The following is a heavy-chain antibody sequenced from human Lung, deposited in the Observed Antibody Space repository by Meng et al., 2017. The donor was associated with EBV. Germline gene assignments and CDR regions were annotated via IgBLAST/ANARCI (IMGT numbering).Heavy chain of an antibody. D-gene: IGHD3-10*01. CDR3: LRGSGGSV. J-gene: IGHJ1*01. CDR2: TPHRGIS. Sequence: QDQWRGSRPAPVNPSASLSPICPVSEDTITNHEWWAWVRQPPGKVLEWIGVTPHRGISSYTPCLKIPVTMSIDKTKNHFPLKLTSVDAADTAVYHCLRGSGGSVWGQGTLVTVSS. CDR1: EDTITNHEW. V-gene: IGHV4-4*02.